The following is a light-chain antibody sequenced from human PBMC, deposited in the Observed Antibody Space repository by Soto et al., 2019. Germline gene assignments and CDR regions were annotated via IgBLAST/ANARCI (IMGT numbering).Light chain of an antibody. CDR2: LNSDGSH. V-gene: IGLV4-69*01. J-gene: IGLJ2*01. Sequence: QLVLTQSPSASASLGASVKLTCTLRSGHSSYAIAWHQQQPEKGPRYLMKLNSDGSHSKGDGIPDRFSGSSSGAERYLTISSLQSEDEADYYCQTWGTGTVVFGGGTKLT. CDR1: SGHSSYA. CDR3: QTWGTGTVV.